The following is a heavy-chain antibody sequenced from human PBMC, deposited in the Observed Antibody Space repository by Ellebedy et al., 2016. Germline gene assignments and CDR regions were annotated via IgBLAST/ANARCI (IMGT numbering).Heavy chain of an antibody. D-gene: IGHD2-2*02. CDR3: ARGLFYYSQLLYYNWFNP. CDR1: GYTFTSYD. CDR2: MNPNSGNT. Sequence: ASVKVSXKASGYTFTSYDINWVRQATGQGLEWMGWMNPNSGNTGYAQKFQGRVTMTRNTSISTAYMELSSLRSEDTAVYYCARGLFYYSQLLYYNWFNPWGQGTLVTVSS. J-gene: IGHJ5*02. V-gene: IGHV1-8*01.